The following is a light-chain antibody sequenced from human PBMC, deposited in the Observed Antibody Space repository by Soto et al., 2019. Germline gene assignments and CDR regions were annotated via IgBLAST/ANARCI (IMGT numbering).Light chain of an antibody. Sequence: QSVLTQPASVSGSPGQSITISCTGTSSDVGSYNLVSWYQQHPGKAPKLMIYEVSNRPSGVSNRFSGSKSGNTASLTISGLQAEDEADYYCSSYTSSSTGVFGTGTKGTVL. CDR3: SSYTSSSTGV. J-gene: IGLJ1*01. CDR2: EVS. CDR1: SSDVGSYNL. V-gene: IGLV2-14*02.